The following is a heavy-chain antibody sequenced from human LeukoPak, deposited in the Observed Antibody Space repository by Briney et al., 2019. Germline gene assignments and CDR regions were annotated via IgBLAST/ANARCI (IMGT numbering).Heavy chain of an antibody. Sequence: GGSLRLSCAASGFTFSSYAMHWVRQAPGKGLEWVAVISYDGSNKYYADSVKGRFTISRDNSKNTLYLQMNSLRAEDTAVYYCASPRGSSSWYGPFDYRGQGILVTVSS. V-gene: IGHV3-30-3*01. J-gene: IGHJ4*02. D-gene: IGHD6-13*01. CDR1: GFTFSSYA. CDR3: ASPRGSSSWYGPFDY. CDR2: ISYDGSNK.